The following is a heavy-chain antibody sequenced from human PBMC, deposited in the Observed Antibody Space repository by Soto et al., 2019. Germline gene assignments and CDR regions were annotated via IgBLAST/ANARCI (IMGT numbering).Heavy chain of an antibody. CDR3: ARVAVFGYYDFWSGSYGMDV. CDR1: GGSISSYY. Sequence: SETLSLTCTVSGGSISSYYWSWIRQPPGKGLEWIGYIYYSGSTNYNPPLKSRVTISVDTSKNQFSLKLSSVTAADTAVYYCARVAVFGYYDFWSGSYGMDVWGQGTTVTVSS. D-gene: IGHD3-3*01. CDR2: IYYSGST. J-gene: IGHJ6*02. V-gene: IGHV4-59*01.